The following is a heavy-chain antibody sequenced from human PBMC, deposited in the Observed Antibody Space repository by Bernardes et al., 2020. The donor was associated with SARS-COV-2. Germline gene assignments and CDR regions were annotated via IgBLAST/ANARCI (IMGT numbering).Heavy chain of an antibody. J-gene: IGHJ4*02. CDR1: GYTFNNYG. D-gene: IGHD3-10*01. Sequence: ASMKVSCKASGYTFNNYGISWVRQAPGQGLEWMGWISTYNGDTNYAQKLQGRVTMTTDTSTSTAYMELRNLTSDDTAVYYCTRRSGDYWGQGTLVAVSS. CDR2: ISTYNGDT. V-gene: IGHV1-18*01. CDR3: TRRSGDY.